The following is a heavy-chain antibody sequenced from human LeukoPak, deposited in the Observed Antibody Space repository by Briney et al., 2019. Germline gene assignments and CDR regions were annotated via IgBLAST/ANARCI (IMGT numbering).Heavy chain of an antibody. J-gene: IGHJ4*02. CDR1: GFIFSNYA. Sequence: GGSLILSCAASGFIFSNYAMSWVRQVPGRGLEWVSTISSRGDSTYVADSVKGRFTISRDNSKNSLYLQMNTVRAEDTAVYYCVKGPRPDITVALIVENWGQGTLVTVSS. CDR3: VKGPRPDITVALIVEN. D-gene: IGHD6-19*01. V-gene: IGHV3-23*01. CDR2: ISSRGDST.